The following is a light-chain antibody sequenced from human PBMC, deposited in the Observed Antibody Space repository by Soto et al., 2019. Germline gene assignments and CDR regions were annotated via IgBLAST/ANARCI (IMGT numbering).Light chain of an antibody. V-gene: IGKV3-11*01. CDR3: QQRSNWPPENT. CDR1: QSVSSY. J-gene: IGKJ2*01. CDR2: DAS. Sequence: EIVWTQSPATLSLSPGERATLSCRASQSVSSYLAWYQQKPGQAPRLLIYDASNRATGIPARFSGSGSGTDFTLTISSLEPEDFAVYYCQQRSNWPPENTFGQGTKLEIK.